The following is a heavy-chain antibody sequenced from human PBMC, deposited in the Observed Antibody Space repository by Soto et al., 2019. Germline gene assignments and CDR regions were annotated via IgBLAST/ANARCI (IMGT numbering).Heavy chain of an antibody. Sequence: PSETLSLTCTVSGGSIRSYYWSWIRQPPGKGLEWIGNIYYSGSTNYNPSLKSRVTLSVDTSKNQFSLKLSSVTAADTAVYYCARPWAYYFDYWGQGTLVTVSS. CDR2: IYYSGST. V-gene: IGHV4-59*12. CDR1: GGSIRSYY. D-gene: IGHD3-16*01. J-gene: IGHJ4*02. CDR3: ARPWAYYFDY.